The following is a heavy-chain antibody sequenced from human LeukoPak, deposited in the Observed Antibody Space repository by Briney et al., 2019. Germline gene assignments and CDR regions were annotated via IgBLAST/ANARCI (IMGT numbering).Heavy chain of an antibody. CDR2: ISAYNGNT. D-gene: IGHD5-18*01. CDR3: ARDRGYSYGYYYYYYGMDV. Sequence: ASVKVSCKASGYTFTSYGISWVRQAPGQGLEWMGWISAYNGNTNYAQKLQGRVTMTTDTSTSTAYMELRSLRSDDPAVYYCARDRGYSYGYYYYYYGMDVWGQGTTVTVSS. CDR1: GYTFTSYG. J-gene: IGHJ6*02. V-gene: IGHV1-18*01.